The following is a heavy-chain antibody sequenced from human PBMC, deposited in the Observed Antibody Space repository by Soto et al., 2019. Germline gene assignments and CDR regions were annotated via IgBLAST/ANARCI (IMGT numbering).Heavy chain of an antibody. V-gene: IGHV4-39*01. Sequence: PSETLSLTCTVSGGSISSSSYSWGWIRQPPGKGLEWIGSIYYSGNTYYNPSLKSRVAISVDTSKNQLSLKLRSVTAADTAVYYCARRSSHFIDTGNWFDPWGQGTLVTVSS. CDR3: ARRSSHFIDTGNWFDP. D-gene: IGHD3-3*02. J-gene: IGHJ5*02. CDR1: GGSISSSSYS. CDR2: IYYSGNT.